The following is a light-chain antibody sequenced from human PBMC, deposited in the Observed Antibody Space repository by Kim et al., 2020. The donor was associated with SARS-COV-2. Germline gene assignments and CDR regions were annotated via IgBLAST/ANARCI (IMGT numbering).Light chain of an antibody. J-gene: IGKJ4*01. Sequence: DVQLTQSPSFLSASVGDRVTITCRASQDISSYLAWYQQKPGKAPKLLIYGASTLQSGVPSRFSGRGSGTEFSLTISGLQPEDFATYYCQELNNYPALAFGGGTKLEI. CDR2: GAS. V-gene: IGKV1-9*01. CDR1: QDISSY. CDR3: QELNNYPALA.